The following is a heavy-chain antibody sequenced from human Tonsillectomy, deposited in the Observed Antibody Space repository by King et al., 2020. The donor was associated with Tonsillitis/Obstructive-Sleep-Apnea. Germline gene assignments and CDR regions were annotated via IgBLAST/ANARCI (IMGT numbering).Heavy chain of an antibody. CDR2: IKQVGSEK. CDR1: GFTFSSYW. V-gene: IGHV3-7*03. J-gene: IGHJ3*02. Sequence: VQLVESGGGFVQPGGSLRLSCAASGFTFSSYWMSWVRQAPGKGLEWVANIKQVGSEKYYVDSVKGRFTISRDNAKNSLYLQMNSLRDEDTAVYYCARGLYCSGGSCYLAAFDIWGQGTMVTVSS. CDR3: ARGLYCSGGSCYLAAFDI. D-gene: IGHD2-15*01.